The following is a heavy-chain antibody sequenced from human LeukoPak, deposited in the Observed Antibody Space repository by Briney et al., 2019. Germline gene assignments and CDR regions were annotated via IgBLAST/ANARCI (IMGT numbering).Heavy chain of an antibody. CDR1: GGSISSYY. D-gene: IGHD2-15*01. Sequence: SETLSLTCTVSGGSISSYYWSWVRQPPGKGLEWIGEINHSGSTNYNPSLKSRVTISVDTSKNQFSLKLSSVTAADTAVYYCARAAIGVDYWGQGTLVTVSS. CDR3: ARAAIGVDY. V-gene: IGHV4-34*01. J-gene: IGHJ4*02. CDR2: INHSGST.